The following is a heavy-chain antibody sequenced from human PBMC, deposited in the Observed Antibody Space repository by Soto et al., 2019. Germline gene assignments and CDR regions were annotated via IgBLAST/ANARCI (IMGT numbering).Heavy chain of an antibody. CDR3: AKDKVVPAAINYYYYYMDV. CDR2: ISGSGGST. Sequence: GGSLRLSCAASGFTFSSYAMSWVRQAPGKGLEWVSAISGSGGSTYYADSVKGRFTISRDNSKNTLYLQMNSLRAEDTAVYYCAKDKVVPAAINYYYYYMDVWGKATTVTVSS. D-gene: IGHD2-2*01. CDR1: GFTFSSYA. V-gene: IGHV3-23*01. J-gene: IGHJ6*03.